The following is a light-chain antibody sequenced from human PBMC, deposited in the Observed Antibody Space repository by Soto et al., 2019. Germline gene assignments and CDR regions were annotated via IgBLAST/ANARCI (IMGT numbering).Light chain of an antibody. CDR3: QQSYSTPHT. V-gene: IGKV1-39*01. CDR1: QSISSY. Sequence: DIQMTQSPSSLSASVGDRVTITCRASQSISSYFNWYQQKPGKAPKLLIYAASSLQSGVPSRFSGSGSGTDFTLTISSLQPEDFATYSCQQSYSTPHTFGQRTKLEIK. J-gene: IGKJ2*01. CDR2: AAS.